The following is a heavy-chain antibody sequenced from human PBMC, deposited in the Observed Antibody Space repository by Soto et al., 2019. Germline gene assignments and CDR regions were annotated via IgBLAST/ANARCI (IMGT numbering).Heavy chain of an antibody. J-gene: IGHJ6*02. CDR2: ISAYNGNT. CDR1: GYTFTSYG. V-gene: IGHV1-18*01. Sequence: GASVKVSCKASGYTFTSYGISWVRQAPGQGLEWMGWISAYNGNTNYAQKLQGRVTMTKDTSTSTAYMEMRSLRTDDTTVYYCKRFISGWVNNYYYYYGMDVWVQGTTVTVSS. D-gene: IGHD6-19*01. CDR3: KRFISGWVNNYYYYYGMDV.